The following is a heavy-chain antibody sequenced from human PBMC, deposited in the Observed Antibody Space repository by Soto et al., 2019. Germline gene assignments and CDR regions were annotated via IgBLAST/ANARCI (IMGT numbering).Heavy chain of an antibody. CDR3: AREGGSGWSGGHFYL. Sequence: QVQLVQSGAEVKKPGASVKVSCKASGYTFTSYAMHWVRQAPGQRLEWMGWINAGNGNTKYSQKFQGRVTITRDTSASTAYMELSSLRSEDTAVYYCAREGGSGWSGGHFYLWGRGTLVTVSS. D-gene: IGHD6-19*01. J-gene: IGHJ2*01. V-gene: IGHV1-3*01. CDR1: GYTFTSYA. CDR2: INAGNGNT.